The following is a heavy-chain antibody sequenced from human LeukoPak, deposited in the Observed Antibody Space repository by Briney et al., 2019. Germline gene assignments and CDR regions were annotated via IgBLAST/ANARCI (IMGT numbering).Heavy chain of an antibody. CDR1: GFTFSSYG. J-gene: IGHJ3*02. V-gene: IGHV3-33*06. CDR3: AKGGSYGSGSYKRGAFDI. CDR2: IWYDGSNK. Sequence: PGGSLRLSCAASGFTFSSYGIHWVRQAPGKGLDGVAVIWYDGSNKYYADPVKGRFTISRDNSKNTLYLQMNSLRAEDTAVYYCAKGGSYGSGSYKRGAFDIWGQGTMVTVSS. D-gene: IGHD3-10*01.